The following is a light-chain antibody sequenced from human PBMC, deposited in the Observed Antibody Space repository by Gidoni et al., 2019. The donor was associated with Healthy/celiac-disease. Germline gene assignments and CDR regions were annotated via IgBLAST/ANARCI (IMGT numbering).Light chain of an antibody. Sequence: IVLTQSPCTLSLSPGERATLSCRASQRVSSSYLAWYQQKPGQAPRLLIYCASSRATGIPDRFSGSGSGTDFTLTISRLEPEDVAVYYCQQYGSSPWTFGQGTKVEIK. J-gene: IGKJ1*01. V-gene: IGKV3-20*01. CDR3: QQYGSSPWT. CDR2: CAS. CDR1: QRVSSSY.